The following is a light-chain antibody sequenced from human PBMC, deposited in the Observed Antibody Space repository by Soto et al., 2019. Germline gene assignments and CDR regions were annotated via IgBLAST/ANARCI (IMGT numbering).Light chain of an antibody. Sequence: SYELTQPPSVSVAPGQTARITCGGNNIGSKSVHWYQQKPGQAPVLVVYHDRDRPSGIPERFSGSNSGNTATLTISRVEAGDEADYYCQVWDSTGDHVVFGGGTKVTVL. J-gene: IGLJ2*01. CDR2: HDR. CDR1: NIGSKS. V-gene: IGLV3-21*02. CDR3: QVWDSTGDHVV.